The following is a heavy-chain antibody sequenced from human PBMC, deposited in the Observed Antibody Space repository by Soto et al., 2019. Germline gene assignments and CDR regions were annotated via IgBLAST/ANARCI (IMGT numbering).Heavy chain of an antibody. J-gene: IGHJ4*02. V-gene: IGHV3-30*18. CDR1: GFTFSSYG. CDR2: ISYDGSNK. CDR3: AKWGRWLHLRYFDY. Sequence: QVQLVESGGGVVQPGRSLRLSCAASGFTFSSYGMHWVRQAPGKGLEWVAVISYDGSNKYYADSVKGRFTISRDNSKNTLYLQMNSLRAEDTAVYYCAKWGRWLHLRYFDYWGQGTLVIVSS. D-gene: IGHD3-16*01.